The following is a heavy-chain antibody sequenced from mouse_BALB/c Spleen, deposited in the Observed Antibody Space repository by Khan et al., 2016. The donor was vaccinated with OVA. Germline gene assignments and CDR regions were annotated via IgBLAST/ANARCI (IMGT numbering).Heavy chain of an antibody. CDR3: ARGWDWYFDV. D-gene: IGHD3-3*01. CDR2: IRLKSNIYAT. J-gene: IGHJ1*01. Sequence: VKLEESGGGLVQPGGSMKLSCVASGFTFSNYWMNWVRQSPEKGFEWVAEIRLKSNIYATHYAESVRGRFTISRDDSRSSVYLQMNNLGAEDTGIYYCARGWDWYFDVWGAGTTVTVSS. V-gene: IGHV6-6*02. CDR1: GFTFSNYW.